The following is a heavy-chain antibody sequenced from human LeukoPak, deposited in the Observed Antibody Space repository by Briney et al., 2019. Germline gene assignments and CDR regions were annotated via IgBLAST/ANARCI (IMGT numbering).Heavy chain of an antibody. CDR2: VSTSGAT. V-gene: IGHV4-4*07. J-gene: IGHJ5*02. CDR3: ASLFFDTSGYVDQ. D-gene: IGHD3-22*01. Sequence: SSETLSLTCTVSGGSISNYYWSWIRHPAGKGLEWIGRVSTSGATNYNPSLKSRVTMSTDTSKNQCSLSLRSMTAADTAVYYCASLFFDTSGYVDQWGQGTLVTVAS. CDR1: GGSISNYY.